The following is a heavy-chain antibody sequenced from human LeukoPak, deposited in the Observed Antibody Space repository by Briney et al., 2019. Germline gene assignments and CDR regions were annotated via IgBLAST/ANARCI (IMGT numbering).Heavy chain of an antibody. Sequence: ASVKVSCKASGGTFSSYAISWVRQAPGQGLEWMGWINPDSGGTNYAQKFQGRVTMTRDTSISTAYMELSRLRSDDTAMYYCARVHDYVRSFDYWGQGTLVTVSS. V-gene: IGHV1-2*02. CDR2: INPDSGGT. D-gene: IGHD3-16*01. CDR3: ARVHDYVRSFDY. J-gene: IGHJ4*02. CDR1: GGTFSSYA.